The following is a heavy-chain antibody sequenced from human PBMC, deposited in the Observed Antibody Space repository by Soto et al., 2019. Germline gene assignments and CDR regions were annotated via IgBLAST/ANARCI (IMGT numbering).Heavy chain of an antibody. V-gene: IGHV3-30-3*01. CDR3: ARDLEYFDWLGDFAY. D-gene: IGHD3-9*01. J-gene: IGHJ4*02. CDR1: GFTFSSYA. Sequence: GGSLRLSCAASGFTFSSYAMHWVRQSPGKGLEWVAVISYDGSNKYYADSVKGRFTISRDNSKNTLYLQMNSLRAEDTAVYYCARDLEYFDWLGDFAYWGQGTLVPVSS. CDR2: ISYDGSNK.